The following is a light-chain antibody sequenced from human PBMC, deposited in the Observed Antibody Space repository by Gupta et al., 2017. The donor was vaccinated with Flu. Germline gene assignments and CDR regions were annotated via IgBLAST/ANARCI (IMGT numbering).Light chain of an antibody. CDR2: KAS. V-gene: IGKV1-5*03. CDR1: QSVVSW. CDR3: QQYKSFWT. Sequence: GDRVTITCRASQSVVSWLAWFQRKPGKSPRLLIYKASHLQTGVPSRFSGSGFGTEFTLTISSLQPDDFATYYCQQYKSFWTFGPGTKV. J-gene: IGKJ1*01.